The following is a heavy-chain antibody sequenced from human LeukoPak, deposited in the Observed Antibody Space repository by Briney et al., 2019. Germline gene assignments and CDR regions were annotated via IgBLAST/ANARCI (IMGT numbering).Heavy chain of an antibody. Sequence: ASVKVSCKASGYTFTEYYVHWVRQAPGQGLEWMGWLNPDSGGTNYAQKSEGRVTFTRDTSISTAYMEVNNVTSDDTAFYYCARGLRRAFDYWGQGTLVTVS. CDR2: LNPDSGGT. V-gene: IGHV1-2*02. J-gene: IGHJ4*02. CDR1: GYTFTEYY. CDR3: ARGLRRAFDY.